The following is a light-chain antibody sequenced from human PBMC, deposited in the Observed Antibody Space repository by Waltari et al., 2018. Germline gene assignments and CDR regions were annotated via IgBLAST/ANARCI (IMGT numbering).Light chain of an antibody. Sequence: QSVLTQPASVSRSPGQSITISCTGTSSDVGNSNVVSWYLQDPGKVPKLLIYEDTMRPSGVSNRFSGSKSVNTAFLTVAGLRTEDEGDYYCCSYSRSGTFLFGTGTRVTVL. V-gene: IGLV2-23*01. CDR1: SSDVGNSNV. J-gene: IGLJ1*01. CDR3: CSYSRSGTFL. CDR2: EDT.